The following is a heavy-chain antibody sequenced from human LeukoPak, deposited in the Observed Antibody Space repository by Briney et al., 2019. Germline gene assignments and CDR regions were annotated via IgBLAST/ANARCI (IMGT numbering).Heavy chain of an antibody. J-gene: IGHJ6*02. CDR3: ARDGPHCSSTSCSWGYYYYGMDV. Sequence: GGSLRLSCAASGFTLSTYAMNWVRQAPGKGLDWVSGVSGSGSSTYYADSVKGRFTISRDNSKNTLYLQMNSLRAEDTAVYYCARDGPHCSSTSCSWGYYYYGMDVWGQGTTVTVSS. V-gene: IGHV3-23*01. CDR2: VSGSGSST. CDR1: GFTLSTYA. D-gene: IGHD2-2*01.